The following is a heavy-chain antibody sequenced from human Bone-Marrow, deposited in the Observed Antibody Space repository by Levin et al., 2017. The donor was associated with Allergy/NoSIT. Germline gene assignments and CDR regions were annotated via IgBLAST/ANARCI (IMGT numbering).Heavy chain of an antibody. J-gene: IGHJ6*02. CDR2: ISWNSGSL. D-gene: IGHD6-19*01. V-gene: IGHV3-9*01. Sequence: SLKISCAASGFKFDDYALHWVRQAPGKGLEWVSTISWNSGSLAYADSVKGRFTISRDNAMNSLYLQMNRLRDDDTALYYCAKDQSRGWTRGNYYYSGLDVWGQGTTVTVSS. CDR1: GFKFDDYA. CDR3: AKDQSRGWTRGNYYYSGLDV.